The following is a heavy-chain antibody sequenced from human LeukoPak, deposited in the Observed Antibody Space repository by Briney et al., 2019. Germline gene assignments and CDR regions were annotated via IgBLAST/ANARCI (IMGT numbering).Heavy chain of an antibody. CDR1: GFXFXXXA. D-gene: IGHD6-19*01. J-gene: IGHJ4*02. CDR2: ISGSGGST. Sequence: GGSLRLSCAASGFXFXXXAMXWXXXAPGXGLXXVXXISGSGGSTYYADXVNGRFTISSDNSKPTLYLQMNSLRAEDTAVYYCAKCGSGWPYYFDYWGQGTLVTVSS. V-gene: IGHV3-23*01. CDR3: AKCGSGWPYYFDY.